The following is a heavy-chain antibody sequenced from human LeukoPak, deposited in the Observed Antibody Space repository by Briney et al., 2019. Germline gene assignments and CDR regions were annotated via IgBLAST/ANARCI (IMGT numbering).Heavy chain of an antibody. Sequence: PGGSLRLSCAASGFTFSNYGMRWVRQAPGKGLEWVAVISYDGSNKYYADSVKGRFTISRDNSKNTLYLQMNSLRAEDTAVYYCAKEGSDAFDIWGQGTMVTVSS. CDR3: AKEGSDAFDI. CDR1: GFTFSNYG. V-gene: IGHV3-30*18. J-gene: IGHJ3*02. CDR2: ISYDGSNK.